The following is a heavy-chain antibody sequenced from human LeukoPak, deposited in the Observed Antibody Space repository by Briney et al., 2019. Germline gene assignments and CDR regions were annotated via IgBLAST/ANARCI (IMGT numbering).Heavy chain of an antibody. CDR3: AREADWNDVDY. D-gene: IGHD1-1*01. CDR1: GFTFSTYA. J-gene: IGHJ4*02. V-gene: IGHV3-21*01. CDR2: ISSSSSYI. Sequence: PGGSLRLSCAASGFTFSTYAMSWVRQAPGKGLEWVSSISSSSSYIYYADSVKGRFTISRDNAKNSLYLQMNSLRAEDTAVYYCAREADWNDVDYWGQGTLVTVSS.